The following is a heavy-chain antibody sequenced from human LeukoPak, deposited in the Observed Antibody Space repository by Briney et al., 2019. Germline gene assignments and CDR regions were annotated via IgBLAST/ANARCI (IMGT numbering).Heavy chain of an antibody. CDR3: ARRPPRIAGRPVVTPNNRNWFDP. D-gene: IGHD6-6*01. J-gene: IGHJ5*02. Sequence: PSETLSLTCAVYGGSFSGYYWSWIRQPPGKGLGWIGEINHSGSTNYNPSLKSRVTISVDTSKNQFSLKLSSVTAADTAMFYCARRPPRIAGRPVVTPNNRNWFDPWGQGTLVTVSS. CDR1: GGSFSGYY. CDR2: INHSGST. V-gene: IGHV4-34*01.